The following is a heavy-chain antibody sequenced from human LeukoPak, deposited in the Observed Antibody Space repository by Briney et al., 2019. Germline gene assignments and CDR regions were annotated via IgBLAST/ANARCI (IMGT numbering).Heavy chain of an antibody. CDR2: LYYSGST. V-gene: IGHV4-39*01. CDR3: ARHEASSGFKDY. J-gene: IGHJ4*02. Sequence: SDTLSLTCTVSGGSITSISDYWGWIRQPPGKGLEWIGSLYYSGSTYYNPSLKSRVTISVDTSKNQFSLKLSSVTAADTAVYYCARHEASSGFKDYWGQGTLVTVSS. D-gene: IGHD3-22*01. CDR1: GGSITSISDY.